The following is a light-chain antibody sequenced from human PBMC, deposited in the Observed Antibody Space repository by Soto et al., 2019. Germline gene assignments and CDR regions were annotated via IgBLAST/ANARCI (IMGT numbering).Light chain of an antibody. V-gene: IGKV4-1*01. CDR2: WAS. CDR3: QQYYSTPYT. Sequence: DIVMTQSPDSLAVSLGERATINCKSSQSVLYSSNNKNYLAWYQQKPGQPPKLIIYWASTRESRVPDRFSGSGSGTDFTLTISSLQAEDVAVYYYQQYYSTPYTFGQGTKLEIK. CDR1: QSVLYSSNNKNY. J-gene: IGKJ2*01.